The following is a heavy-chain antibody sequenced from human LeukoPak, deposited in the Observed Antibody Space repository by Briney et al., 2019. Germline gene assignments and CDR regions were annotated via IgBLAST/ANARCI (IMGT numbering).Heavy chain of an antibody. CDR3: ASGDYSSSWYGFDY. V-gene: IGHV4-59*01. J-gene: IGHJ4*02. Sequence: KPSETLSLTCTVSGGSISSYYWSWIRQPPGKGLEWIGHIYNSGSTNYSPSLKSRVTISVDTSKNQFSLKLSSVTAADTAVYYCASGDYSSSWYGFDYWGQGTLVTVSS. D-gene: IGHD6-13*01. CDR2: IYNSGST. CDR1: GGSISSYY.